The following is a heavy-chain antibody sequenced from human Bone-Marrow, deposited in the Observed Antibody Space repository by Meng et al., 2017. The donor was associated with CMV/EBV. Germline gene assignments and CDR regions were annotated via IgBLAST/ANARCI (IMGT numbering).Heavy chain of an antibody. CDR1: GGCISSYY. CDR2: IYTSGST. V-gene: IGHV4-4*07. J-gene: IGHJ4*02. CDR3: ARDNSPRFDY. D-gene: IGHD4-23*01. Sequence: QVQLQGAGRGLVQPSETLSLTCPVAGGCISSYYWSWIRQPAGKGLEWIGRIYTSGSTNYNPSLKSRVTMSVDTSKNQFSLKLSSVTAADTAAYYCARDNSPRFDYWGQETLVTVSS.